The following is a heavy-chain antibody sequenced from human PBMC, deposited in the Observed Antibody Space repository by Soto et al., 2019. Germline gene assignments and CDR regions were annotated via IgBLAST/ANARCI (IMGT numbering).Heavy chain of an antibody. V-gene: IGHV1-2*02. D-gene: IGHD3-22*01. CDR2: INPNSGGT. CDR1: GYTFAGYY. CDR3: ARGGVYYDSSGYYHLMDY. Sequence: ASVKVSCKASGYTFAGYYMHWVRQAPGQGLEWMGWINPNSGGTNYAQKFQGRVTMTRDTSISTAYMELSRLRSDDTAVYYCARGGVYYDSSGYYHLMDYWGQGTLVTVS. J-gene: IGHJ4*02.